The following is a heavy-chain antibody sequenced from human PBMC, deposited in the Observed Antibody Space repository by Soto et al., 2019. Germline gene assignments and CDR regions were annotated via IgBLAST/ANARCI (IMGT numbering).Heavy chain of an antibody. CDR3: ERGRYGVLLWFGGSFPLFDY. CDR2: INHSGST. D-gene: IGHD3-10*01. CDR1: GGSFSGYY. V-gene: IGHV4-34*01. Sequence: PSETLSLTCAVYGGSFSGYYWSWIRQPPGKGLEWIGEINHSGSTNYNPSLKSRVTISVDTSKNQFSLKLSSVTAADTAVYYCERGRYGVLLWFGGSFPLFDYWGQGTLVTVSS. J-gene: IGHJ4*02.